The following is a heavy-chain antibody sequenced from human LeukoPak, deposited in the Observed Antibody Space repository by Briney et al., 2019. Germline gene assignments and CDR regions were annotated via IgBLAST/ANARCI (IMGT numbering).Heavy chain of an antibody. CDR1: GFTFSNAW. V-gene: IGHV3-15*01. Sequence: GGSLRLSCAASGFTFSNAWMSWVRQAPGKGLEWVGRIKTKIDGGTTDYAAPVKGRFTISRDDSKNTLYLQMNSLKTEDTAVYYCARDPRVGLYSGSYQFDYWGQGTLVTVSS. CDR3: ARDPRVGLYSGSYQFDY. D-gene: IGHD1-26*01. CDR2: IKTKIDGGTT. J-gene: IGHJ4*02.